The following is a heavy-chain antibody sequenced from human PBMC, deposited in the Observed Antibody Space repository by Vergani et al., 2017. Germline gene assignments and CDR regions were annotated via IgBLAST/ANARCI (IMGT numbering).Heavy chain of an antibody. CDR1: GGSISSGGYY. CDR2: IYYSGST. J-gene: IGHJ4*02. CDR3: ARNPPLWFGELSLTXFDY. D-gene: IGHD3-10*01. V-gene: IGHV4-31*03. Sequence: QVQLQESGPGLVKPSQTLSLTCTVSGGSISSGGYYWSWIRQHPGKGLEWIGYIYYSGSTYYNPSLKSRVTISVDTSKNQFSLKLSSVTAADTAVYYCARNPPLWFGELSLTXFDYWGQGTLVTVSS.